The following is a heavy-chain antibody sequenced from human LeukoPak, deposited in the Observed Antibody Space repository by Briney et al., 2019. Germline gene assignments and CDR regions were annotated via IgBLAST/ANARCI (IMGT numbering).Heavy chain of an antibody. D-gene: IGHD3-22*01. CDR1: GGSISSGGYS. J-gene: IGHJ3*02. CDR3: ARSKEKTYYYDSSGSRAFDI. V-gene: IGHV4-30-2*01. CDR2: IYHSGST. Sequence: SETLSLTCAVSGGSISSGGYSWSWIRRPPGKGLEWIGYIYHSGSTYYNPSLKSRVTISVDRSKNQFSLKLSSVTAADTAVYYCARSKEKTYYYDSSGSRAFDIWGQGTMVTVSS.